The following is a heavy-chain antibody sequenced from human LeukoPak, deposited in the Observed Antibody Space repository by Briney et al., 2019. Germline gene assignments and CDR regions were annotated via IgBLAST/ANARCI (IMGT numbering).Heavy chain of an antibody. CDR3: ARGRVNGDYFYYYYGMDV. CDR2: MNPNSGNT. Sequence: ASVKVSCKASGYTFTSYDINWVRQATGQGLEWMGWMNPNSGNTGYAQKFQGRVTMTRNTSISTAYMELSSLRSEDTAVYYCARGRVNGDYFYYYYGMDVWGQGTTVTVSS. V-gene: IGHV1-8*01. D-gene: IGHD4-17*01. CDR1: GYTFTSYD. J-gene: IGHJ6*02.